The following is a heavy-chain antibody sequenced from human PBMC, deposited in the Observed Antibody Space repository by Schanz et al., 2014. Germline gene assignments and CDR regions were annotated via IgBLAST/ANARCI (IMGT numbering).Heavy chain of an antibody. Sequence: QVQLVQSGAEVKKPGASVRVSCKASGYTFTSYGISWVRQAPGQGLEWMGWISACNGNTKYPQKLQGRGTMTTDTSTSTACMELRSLRSDDTAVYDCARSAGRDFWSGYYTRFGYWGQGTLVTVSS. V-gene: IGHV1-18*01. CDR3: ARSAGRDFWSGYYTRFGY. CDR1: GYTFTSYG. D-gene: IGHD3-3*01. CDR2: ISACNGNT. J-gene: IGHJ4*02.